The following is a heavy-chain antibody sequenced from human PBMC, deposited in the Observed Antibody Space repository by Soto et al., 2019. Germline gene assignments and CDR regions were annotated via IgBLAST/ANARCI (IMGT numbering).Heavy chain of an antibody. CDR3: ARTDRDFDGLDV. CDR1: GFTFRNYD. V-gene: IGHV3-13*05. Sequence: EVQLVESGGGLVQPGGSLRLSCEASGFTFRNYDMHWVRQGTGKGLEWVSGISAAGDPDYADSVEGRFTISRENAQNSFCLQMNSLRGGYTAVYYCARTDRDFDGLDVWGQGTTVIVSS. J-gene: IGHJ6*02. CDR2: ISAAGDP.